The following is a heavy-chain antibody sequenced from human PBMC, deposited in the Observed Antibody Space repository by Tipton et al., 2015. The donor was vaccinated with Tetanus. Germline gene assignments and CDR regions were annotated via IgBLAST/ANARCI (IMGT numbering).Heavy chain of an antibody. V-gene: IGHV3-23*01. D-gene: IGHD3/OR15-3a*01. Sequence: GSLRLSCAASGFTFSGFPMNWVRQAPGKGLEWVSGISDSGDELFYADSVKGRFTVSRDNSRSTLFLQMNSLRAEDTAIYFCARPPPDYRRTWTTYYFDFWSQGTVVTVSS. J-gene: IGHJ4*02. CDR1: GFTFSGFP. CDR2: ISDSGDEL. CDR3: ARPPPDYRRTWTTYYFDF.